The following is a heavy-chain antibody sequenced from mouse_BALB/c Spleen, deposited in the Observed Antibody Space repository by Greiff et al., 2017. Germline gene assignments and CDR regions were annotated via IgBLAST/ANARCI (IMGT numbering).Heavy chain of an antibody. CDR3: ARVRSYHTWAMDY. Sequence: QVQLKESGPGLVAPSQSLSITCTVSGFSLTSYGVHWVRQPPGKGLEWLGVIWAGGSTNYNSALMSRLSISKDNSKSQVFLKMNSLQTDDTAMYYCARVRSYHTWAMDYWGQGTSVTVSS. CDR2: IWAGGST. D-gene: IGHD2-12*01. J-gene: IGHJ4*01. CDR1: GFSLTSYG. V-gene: IGHV2-9*02.